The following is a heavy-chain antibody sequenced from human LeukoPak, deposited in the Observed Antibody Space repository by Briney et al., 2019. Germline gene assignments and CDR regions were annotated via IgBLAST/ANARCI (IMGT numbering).Heavy chain of an antibody. D-gene: IGHD2-21*02. CDR1: GFTFSSYG. CDR2: ISYDGSNK. J-gene: IGHJ6*02. CDR3: AKAPARGVTSNKLIYYTGMDV. Sequence: GRSLRLSCAASGFTFSSYGMHWVRQAPGKGLEWVAVISYDGSNKYYADSVKGRFTISRDNSKNTLYLQMNSLRAEDTAVYYCAKAPARGVTSNKLIYYTGMDVWGQGTTVTVSS. V-gene: IGHV3-30*18.